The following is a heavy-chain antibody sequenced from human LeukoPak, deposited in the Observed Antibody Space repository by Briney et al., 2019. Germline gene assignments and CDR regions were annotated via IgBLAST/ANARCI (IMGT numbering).Heavy chain of an antibody. V-gene: IGHV3-13*01. CDR3: AAANLRLGELSLHY. CDR1: GFTFSSYD. CDR2: IGTAGDT. Sequence: PGGSLRLSCAASGFTFSSYDMHWVRQAKGKGLEWVSAIGTAGDTYYPGSVKGRFTISRENAKNSLYLQMNSLRAGDTAVYYCAAANLRLGELSLHYWGQGTLVTVSS. J-gene: IGHJ4*02. D-gene: IGHD3-16*02.